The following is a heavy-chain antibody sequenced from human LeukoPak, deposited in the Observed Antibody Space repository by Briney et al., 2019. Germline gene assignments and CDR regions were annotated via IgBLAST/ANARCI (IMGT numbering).Heavy chain of an antibody. Sequence: PGGSLRLSCAASGFTFSSYAMSWVRQAPGKGLEWVSAISGSGGSTYYADSVKGRFTISRDNSKNTLYLQMNSLRAEDTAVYYCAKSPHWGDSSGYYYWGQGTLVTVSS. CDR1: GFTFSSYA. CDR3: AKSPHWGDSSGYYY. J-gene: IGHJ4*02. V-gene: IGHV3-23*01. D-gene: IGHD3-22*01. CDR2: ISGSGGST.